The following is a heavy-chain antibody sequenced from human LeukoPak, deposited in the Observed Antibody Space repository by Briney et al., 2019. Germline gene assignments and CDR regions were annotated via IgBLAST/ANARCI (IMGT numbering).Heavy chain of an antibody. D-gene: IGHD3-10*01. CDR3: AGRFGENNDY. J-gene: IGHJ4*02. CDR1: GGSSSSYY. CDR2: IYYSGST. V-gene: IGHV4-59*08. Sequence: PSETLSLTCTVSGGSSSSYYWSWIRQPPGKGLEWIGYIYYSGSTNYNPSLKSRVTISVDTSKNQFSLKLSSVAAADTAVYYCAGRFGENNDYWGQGTLVTVSS.